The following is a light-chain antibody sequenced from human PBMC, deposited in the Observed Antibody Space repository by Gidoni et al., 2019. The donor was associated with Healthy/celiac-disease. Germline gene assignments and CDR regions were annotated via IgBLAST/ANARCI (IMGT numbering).Light chain of an antibody. J-gene: IGKJ2*01. V-gene: IGKV1-5*03. CDR3: QQYNSYSYT. CDR2: KAS. CDR1: QSISSW. Sequence: DIQMTQSPSTLSASVGDRVTITCRASQSISSWLAWYQQKPGKAPKLLIYKASSLERGVPSRVSGSGSGTEFTLTISSLQPDDFATYYCQQYNSYSYTFGQXTKLEIK.